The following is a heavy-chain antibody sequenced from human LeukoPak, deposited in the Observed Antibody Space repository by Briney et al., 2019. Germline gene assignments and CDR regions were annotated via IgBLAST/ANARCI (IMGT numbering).Heavy chain of an antibody. CDR3: ARLSRSNYYYYYIDA. J-gene: IGHJ6*03. CDR2: IIPIFGTA. Sequence: GASVKVSCKPSVGTFTIEVICCVRQAPGQGLEWMGGIIPIFGTANYAQKFQGRVTITAEESTSTAYMELSSLRSEDTAVYYCARLSRSNYYYYYIDAWGKGTPVTVSS. V-gene: IGHV1-69*01. CDR1: VGTFTIEV.